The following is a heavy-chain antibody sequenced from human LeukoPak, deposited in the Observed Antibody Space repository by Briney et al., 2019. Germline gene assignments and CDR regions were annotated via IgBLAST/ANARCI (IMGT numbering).Heavy chain of an antibody. V-gene: IGHV3-48*01. Sequence: GGSLRLSCAASGFTFAMFSMNWLRQAPGKGLEWIAFIRGRSDTTYYADSVQGRFTISRDNAEDSVYLQMNSLRVEDTAVYYCARTYDFGIGPPGDAFDNWGQGTLVTVFS. CDR1: GFTFAMFS. J-gene: IGHJ3*02. CDR2: IRGRSDTT. CDR3: ARTYDFGIGPPGDAFDN. D-gene: IGHD3-3*01.